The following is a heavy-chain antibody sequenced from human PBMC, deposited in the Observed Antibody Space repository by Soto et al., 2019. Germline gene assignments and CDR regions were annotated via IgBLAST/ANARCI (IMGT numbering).Heavy chain of an antibody. CDR2: IWDDGTNK. CDR3: VRDLREDGCSSSSCFYFDY. D-gene: IGHD2-2*01. V-gene: IGHV3-33*01. Sequence: QVQLVESGGGVVQPGRSLRLSCAASGFSFSTYGVHWVRQAPGKGLEWVAVIWDDGTNKYYADSVKGRFTISRDNSKNTLHLQMNSLRAEDTAVYYCVRDLREDGCSSSSCFYFDYWGQGTLVTVSS. J-gene: IGHJ4*02. CDR1: GFSFSTYG.